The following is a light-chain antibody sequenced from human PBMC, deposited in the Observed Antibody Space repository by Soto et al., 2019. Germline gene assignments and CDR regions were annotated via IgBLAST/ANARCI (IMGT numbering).Light chain of an antibody. V-gene: IGKV3-20*01. CDR3: QQYGSSPYT. Sequence: EIVLTQSPGTLSLSPGERATLSCRASQSVSSSYFAWYQQKPGQAPRLLIYGASSRATGIPDRFSGSGSGTDFTLTLSRLEPEEFAVYYCQQYGSSPYTFGQGTKLEIK. CDR2: GAS. J-gene: IGKJ2*01. CDR1: QSVSSSY.